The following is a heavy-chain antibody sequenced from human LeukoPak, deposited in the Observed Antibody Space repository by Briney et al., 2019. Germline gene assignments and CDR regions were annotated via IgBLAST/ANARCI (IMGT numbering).Heavy chain of an antibody. J-gene: IGHJ3*01. CDR3: AKPRDIDSWAFDV. CDR2: ISYDGNNK. CDR1: GLTLSNSG. D-gene: IGHD2-15*01. Sequence: GGPLRLSCAASGLTLSNSGMHWVRQAPGKGLEWVAAISYDGNNKYYADSVKGRFTISRDNSKNTLNLQMNSLRTEDTAVYYCAKPRDIDSWAFDVWGQGTMVTVS. V-gene: IGHV3-30*02.